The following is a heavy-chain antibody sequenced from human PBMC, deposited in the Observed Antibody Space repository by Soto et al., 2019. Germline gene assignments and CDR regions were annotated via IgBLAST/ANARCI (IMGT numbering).Heavy chain of an antibody. D-gene: IGHD1-26*01. CDR1: GFTFSSYS. V-gene: IGHV3-48*02. J-gene: IGHJ6*02. Sequence: GSLRLSCAASGFTFSSYSMYWVRQAPGKGLEWVSYISSSSSTIYYADSVKGRFTISRDNAKNSLYLQMNSLRDEDTAVYYCARDRWELLPSTYYYYGMDVWGQGTTVTVSS. CDR3: ARDRWELLPSTYYYYGMDV. CDR2: ISSSSSTI.